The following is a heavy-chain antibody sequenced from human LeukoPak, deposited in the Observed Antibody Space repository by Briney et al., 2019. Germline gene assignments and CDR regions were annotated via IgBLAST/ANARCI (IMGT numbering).Heavy chain of an antibody. CDR1: GGSISSYY. Sequence: SETLSPTCTVSGGSISSYYWSWIRQPAGKGLEWIGRIYTSGSTNYNPSPKSRVTMSVDTSKNQFSLKLSSVTAAHTAVYYCARAGITMVRGAGGWFDPWGQGTLVTVSS. CDR2: IYTSGST. CDR3: ARAGITMVRGAGGWFDP. D-gene: IGHD3-10*01. V-gene: IGHV4-4*07. J-gene: IGHJ5*02.